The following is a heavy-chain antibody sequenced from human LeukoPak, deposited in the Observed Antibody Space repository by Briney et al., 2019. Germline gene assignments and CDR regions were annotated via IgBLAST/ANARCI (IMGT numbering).Heavy chain of an antibody. CDR1: GYTFTSYG. V-gene: IGHV1-18*01. D-gene: IGHD3-10*01. CDR3: ARGPTHMVRGVISLSPPDX. J-gene: IGHJ4*02. Sequence: APVKVSCKPSGYTFTSYGISWVRQAPGQGLEWMGWISAYNGNTNYAQKLQGRVTMTTDTSTSTAYMELRSLRSDDTAVYYCARGPTHMVRGVISLSPPDXXGQGTLVTVSS. CDR2: ISAYNGNT.